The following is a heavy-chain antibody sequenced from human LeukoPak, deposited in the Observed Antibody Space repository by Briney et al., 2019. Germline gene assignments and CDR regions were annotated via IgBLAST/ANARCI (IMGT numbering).Heavy chain of an antibody. CDR1: GFTFSSYA. Sequence: GGSLRLSCAASGFTFSSYAMSWVRQAPGKGLEWVSYISSSSSTIYYADSVKGRFTISRDNAKNSLYLQMNSLRAEDTAVYYCAREEGYYDSSGYYSFWGQGTLVTVSS. CDR2: ISSSSSTI. J-gene: IGHJ4*02. CDR3: AREEGYYDSSGYYSF. D-gene: IGHD3-22*01. V-gene: IGHV3-48*01.